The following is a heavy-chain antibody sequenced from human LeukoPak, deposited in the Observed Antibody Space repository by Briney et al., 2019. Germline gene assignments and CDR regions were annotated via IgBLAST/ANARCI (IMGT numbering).Heavy chain of an antibody. V-gene: IGHV3-30*18. D-gene: IGHD6-13*01. Sequence: GGSLRLSCAASGFTFSSYGMHWVRQAPGKGLEWVAVISYDGSNKYYADSVKGRFTISRDNSKNTLYLQMNSLRAEDTAVYYCAKAEQQLDYYYYGMDVWGQGTTVTVSS. CDR1: GFTFSSYG. CDR3: AKAEQQLDYYYYGMDV. CDR2: ISYDGSNK. J-gene: IGHJ6*02.